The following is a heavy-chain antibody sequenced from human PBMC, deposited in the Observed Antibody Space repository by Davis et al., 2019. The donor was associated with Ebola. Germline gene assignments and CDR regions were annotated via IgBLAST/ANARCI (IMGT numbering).Heavy chain of an antibody. J-gene: IGHJ4*02. CDR1: GYTFSDYD. CDR3: AGEGLGYYDSSGYLGY. Sequence: SVKVSCKASGYTFSDYDINWVRQAAGQGLEWMGGIIPIFGTANYAQKFQGRVTITADESTSTAYMELSSLRSEDTAVYYCAGEGLGYYDSSGYLGYWGQGTLVTVSS. D-gene: IGHD3-22*01. V-gene: IGHV1-69*13. CDR2: IIPIFGTA.